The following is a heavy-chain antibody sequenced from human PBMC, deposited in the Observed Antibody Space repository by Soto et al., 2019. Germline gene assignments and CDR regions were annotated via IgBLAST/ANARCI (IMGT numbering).Heavy chain of an antibody. CDR2: ISRDGGTK. Sequence: QVQLVESGGGVVQPGRSLRLSCAVSGFTVSTYGMHWVRQAPGKGLEWVAVISRDGGTKFYADSVKGRFTISRDNSRNTLFLEMNSLRGVDMAVYYCTGEVASVYWGQGTLVTVSS. V-gene: IGHV3-30*03. D-gene: IGHD2-8*02. CDR3: TGEVASVY. CDR1: GFTVSTYG. J-gene: IGHJ4*02.